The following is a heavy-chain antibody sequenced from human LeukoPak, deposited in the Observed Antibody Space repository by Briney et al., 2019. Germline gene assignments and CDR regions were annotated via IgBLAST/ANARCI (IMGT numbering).Heavy chain of an antibody. D-gene: IGHD3-22*01. Sequence: GGSLRLSCAASGFTFSSYAMSWVRQAPGKGLEWVSAISGSGGSTYYADSVKGRFTISRDNSKNTLYLQMNSLRAEDTAVYYCAEDHGRGNGITMIVVVITADYFDYWGQGTLVTVSS. CDR3: AEDHGRGNGITMIVVVITADYFDY. V-gene: IGHV3-23*01. J-gene: IGHJ4*02. CDR1: GFTFSSYA. CDR2: ISGSGGST.